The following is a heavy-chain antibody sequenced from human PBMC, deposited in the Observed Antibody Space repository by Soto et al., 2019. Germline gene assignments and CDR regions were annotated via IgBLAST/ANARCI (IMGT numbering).Heavy chain of an antibody. CDR3: ARALDDSSGYYGGLGY. CDR2: IYYSGST. J-gene: IGHJ4*02. V-gene: IGHV4-30-4*01. D-gene: IGHD3-22*01. Sequence: KPSETLSLTCTVSGASISSGDYYWSWIRQPPGKGLEWIGYIYYSGSTYYNPALKSRVTIAVDTSKNQLSLKLTSLTAADTAVYYCARALDDSSGYYGGLGYWGQGTLVTVSS. CDR1: GASISSGDYY.